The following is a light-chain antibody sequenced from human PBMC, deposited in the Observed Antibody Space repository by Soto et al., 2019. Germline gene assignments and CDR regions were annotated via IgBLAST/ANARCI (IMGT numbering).Light chain of an antibody. CDR3: SSYTGGNPSYV. CDR1: SSDVGGYDY. J-gene: IGLJ1*01. V-gene: IGLV2-8*01. Sequence: QSALTQPPSASGSPGQSVTISCTGTSSDVGGYDYVSWYQQHPGKAPKLMIYEVTIRPSGVSDRFSGSKSGNTASLTVSGLQAEDEAGYYCSSYTGGNPSYVFGTGTKGTVL. CDR2: EVT.